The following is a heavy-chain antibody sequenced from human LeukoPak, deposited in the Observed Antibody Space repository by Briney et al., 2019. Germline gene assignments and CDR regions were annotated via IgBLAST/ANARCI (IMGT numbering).Heavy chain of an antibody. D-gene: IGHD2-2*01. CDR2: ISGSGGST. CDR1: GFTFSSYA. V-gene: IGHV3-23*01. CDR3: AKDLPPGCSSTSCYHFDY. Sequence: GGSLRLSCAASGFTFSSYAMSWVRQAPGKGLERVSAISGSGGSTYYADSVKGRFTISRDNSKNTLYLQMNSLRAEDTAVYYCAKDLPPGCSSTSCYHFDYWGQGTLVTVSS. J-gene: IGHJ4*02.